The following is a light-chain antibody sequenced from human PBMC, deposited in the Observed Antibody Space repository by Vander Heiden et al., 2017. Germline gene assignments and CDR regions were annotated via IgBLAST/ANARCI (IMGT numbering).Light chain of an antibody. J-gene: IGKJ2*01. CDR3: QQYNNS. Sequence: DIQMTQSPSTLSASVGDRVTITCRASQSIGNWLAWYQQKPGKAPKLLIYKASSLESGVPSRFSGSGSGTEFTLTISSLQPDDFATYCCQQYNNSFGQGTKLEIK. V-gene: IGKV1-5*03. CDR2: KAS. CDR1: QSIGNW.